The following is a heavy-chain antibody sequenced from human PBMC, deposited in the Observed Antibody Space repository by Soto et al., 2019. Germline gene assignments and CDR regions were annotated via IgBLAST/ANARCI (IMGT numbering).Heavy chain of an antibody. Sequence: ASVKVSFKASGYTFTSYGISWVRQAPGQGLEWMGWISAYNGNTNYAQKLQGRVTMTTDTSTSTAYMELRSLRSDDTAVYYCARDLHYDFWSGYYPSPEYWGQGTLVTVLL. V-gene: IGHV1-18*01. J-gene: IGHJ4*02. D-gene: IGHD3-3*01. CDR2: ISAYNGNT. CDR1: GYTFTSYG. CDR3: ARDLHYDFWSGYYPSPEY.